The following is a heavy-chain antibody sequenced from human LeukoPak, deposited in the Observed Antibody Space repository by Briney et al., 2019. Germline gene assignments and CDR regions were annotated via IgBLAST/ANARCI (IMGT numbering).Heavy chain of an antibody. CDR3: AGDTWEGWGSYWAD. CDR1: GGSISSYY. Sequence: SETLSLTCSVSGGSISSYYWSWIRRPAGKGLEWIGRIYSSGITNYNPSIKSRVTMSVDTSKNQFSLKLTSVTAEDTAVYYCAGDTWEGWGSYWADWGQGTLVTVSS. J-gene: IGHJ4*02. D-gene: IGHD3-10*01. V-gene: IGHV4-4*07. CDR2: IYSSGIT.